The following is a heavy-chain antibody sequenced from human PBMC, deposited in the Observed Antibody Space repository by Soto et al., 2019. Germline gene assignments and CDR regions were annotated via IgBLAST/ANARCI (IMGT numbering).Heavy chain of an antibody. Sequence: PSETLSLTCTVSGASTSRYYLCWGRQPPGRGLEWIGFSHHSGYISYSPSLKSRVTISVETSKNQFSLKLSSVTAADTAVYYCAGSGDPYHYYFGMDVLRHATTVTV. V-gene: IGHV4-59*01. CDR1: GASTSRYY. D-gene: IGHD1-1*01. CDR3: AGSGDPYHYYFGMDV. J-gene: IGHJ6*02. CDR2: SHHSGYI.